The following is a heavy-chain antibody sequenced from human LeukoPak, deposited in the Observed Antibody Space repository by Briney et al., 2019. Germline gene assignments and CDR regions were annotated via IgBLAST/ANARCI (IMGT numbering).Heavy chain of an antibody. CDR3: IAAAEVDY. CDR1: GFTFGDYA. V-gene: IGHV3-49*04. Sequence: PGRSLRLSCTASGFTFGDYAMSWVRQAPGKGLEWVGFIRSKAYGGTTEYAASVKCTFTISRDDSKGIDYMQLNSLKAEDTAVYYCIAAAEVDYWGQGTLVTVSS. CDR2: IRSKAYGGTT. J-gene: IGHJ4*02. D-gene: IGHD6-13*01.